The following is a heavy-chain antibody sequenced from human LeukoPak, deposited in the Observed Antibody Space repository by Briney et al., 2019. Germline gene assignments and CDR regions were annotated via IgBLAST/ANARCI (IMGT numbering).Heavy chain of an antibody. CDR1: GYTFTGYY. D-gene: IGHD3-10*01. CDR2: INPNSGGT. CDR3: ARGGSFSGPDGMDV. V-gene: IGHV1-2*02. Sequence: ASVKVSCKASGYTFTGYYMHWVRQAPGQGLEWMGWINPNSGGTNYAQKFQGRATMTRDTSISTAYMELSRLRSDDTAVYYCARGGSFSGPDGMDVWGQGTTVTVSS. J-gene: IGHJ6*02.